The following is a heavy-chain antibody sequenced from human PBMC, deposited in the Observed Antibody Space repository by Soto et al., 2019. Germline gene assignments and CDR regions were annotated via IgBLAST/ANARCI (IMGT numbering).Heavy chain of an antibody. CDR1: VGSINNYY. CDR2: IYYSGTH. J-gene: IGHJ4*02. D-gene: IGHD5-12*01. V-gene: IGHV4-59*01. CDR3: ARVQMATMYFDY. Sequence: PSETLSLNCNVSVGSINNYYWSWVRQPPGKGLEWIGYIYYSGTHNYNPSLESRLTISVDTSKNQFSLRLSSVTAADTAVYYCARVQMATMYFDYWGQGTLVTVSS.